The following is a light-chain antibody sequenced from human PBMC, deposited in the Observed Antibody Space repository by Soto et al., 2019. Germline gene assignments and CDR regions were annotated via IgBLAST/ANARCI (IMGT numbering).Light chain of an antibody. J-gene: IGKJ1*01. V-gene: IGKV3-20*01. Sequence: EIVMTQSPATLSVSPGERATLSCRASQSVSSNYLARYQQKPGQAPRLLVYGASSRATGIPDRFSGSGSGTDFTLTISRLEPEDFAVYYCQQYGGSPMTFGQGTKGDIK. CDR2: GAS. CDR1: QSVSSNY. CDR3: QQYGGSPMT.